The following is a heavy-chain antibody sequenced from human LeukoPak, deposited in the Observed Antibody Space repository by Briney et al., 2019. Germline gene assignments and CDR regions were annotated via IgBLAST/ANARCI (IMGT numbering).Heavy chain of an antibody. J-gene: IGHJ6*03. CDR1: GGSIRSSSYY. Sequence: SETLSLTCTVSGGSIRSSSYYWGWIRQPPGKGLEWIGSIYYSGSTYYNPSLKSRVTISVDTSKNQRSLRLSSVTAADTAVYNCARVSGQFYFYYYMDVWGKGTTVTISS. CDR2: IYYSGST. CDR3: ARVSGQFYFYYYMDV. V-gene: IGHV4-39*01. D-gene: IGHD6-19*01.